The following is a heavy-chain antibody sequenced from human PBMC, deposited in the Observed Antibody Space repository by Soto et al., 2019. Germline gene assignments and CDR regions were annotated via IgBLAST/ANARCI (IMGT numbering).Heavy chain of an antibody. J-gene: IGHJ6*02. CDR2: IFSSGTT. CDR3: ARVPSPFDYYYAMDV. D-gene: IGHD3-16*01. Sequence: PSATLSLTCTVSGDSINSGNKYWRWIHQPPGKGLEWIGYIFSSGTTYYNPSLKSRLTMSVDTSQNQFSLKLSSATGADTAVYYCARVPSPFDYYYAMDVWGQGTTVTVSS. V-gene: IGHV4-30-4*01. CDR1: GDSINSGNKY.